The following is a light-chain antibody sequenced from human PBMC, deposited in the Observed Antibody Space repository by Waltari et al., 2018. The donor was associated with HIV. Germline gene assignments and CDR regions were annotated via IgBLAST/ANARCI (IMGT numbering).Light chain of an antibody. CDR1: SSDVGGYNL. J-gene: IGLJ1*01. Sequence: QSALTQPASVSGSPGQSITISCPGTSSDVGGYNLVHWYQQHPGKAPKLMIYEGSKRPSGVSNRFSGSKSGNTASLTISGLQAEDEADYYCCSYAGSTTFYVFGTGTKVTVL. CDR3: CSYAGSTTFYV. CDR2: EGS. V-gene: IGLV2-23*01.